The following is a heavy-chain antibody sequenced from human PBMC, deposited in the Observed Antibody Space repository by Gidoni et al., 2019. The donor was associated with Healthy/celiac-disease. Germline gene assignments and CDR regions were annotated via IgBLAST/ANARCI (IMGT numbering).Heavy chain of an antibody. Sequence: QVQLVESGGGVVQPGRSLRLTCAASGFTFSSYAMHWVRQAPGKGLEWVAVISYDGSNKYYADSVKGRFTISRDNSKNTLYLQMNSLRAEDTAVYYCARVYSNYRYYFDYWGQGTLVTVSS. CDR3: ARVYSNYRYYFDY. V-gene: IGHV3-30-3*01. CDR1: GFTFSSYA. CDR2: ISYDGSNK. J-gene: IGHJ4*02. D-gene: IGHD4-4*01.